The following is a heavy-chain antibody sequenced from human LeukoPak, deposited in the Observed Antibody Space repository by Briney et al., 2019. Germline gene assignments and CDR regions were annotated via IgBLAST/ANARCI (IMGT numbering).Heavy chain of an antibody. CDR3: ARTSLGYCSSTSCSYYYYYMDV. CDR2: IIPIFGTA. V-gene: IGHV1-69*05. D-gene: IGHD2-2*01. Sequence: SVKVSCKASGGTFSSYAISWVRQAPGRGLEWMGGIIPIFGTANYAQKFQGRVTITTDESTSTAYMELSSLRSEDTAVYYCARTSLGYCSSTSCSYYYYYMDVWGEGTTVTVSS. CDR1: GGTFSSYA. J-gene: IGHJ6*03.